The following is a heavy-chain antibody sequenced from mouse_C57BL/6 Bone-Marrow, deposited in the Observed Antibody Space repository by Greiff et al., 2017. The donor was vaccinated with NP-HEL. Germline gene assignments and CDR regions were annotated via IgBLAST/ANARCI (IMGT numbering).Heavy chain of an antibody. CDR3: ARDYYYGPYWYFDV. CDR2: ISYDGSN. V-gene: IGHV3-6*01. J-gene: IGHJ1*03. Sequence: EVKVEESGPGLVKPSQSLSLTCSVTGYSITSGYYWNWIRQFPGNKLEWMGYISYDGSNNYNPSLKNRISITRDTSKNQFFLKLNSVTTEDTATYYCARDYYYGPYWYFDVWGTGTTVTVSS. D-gene: IGHD1-1*01. CDR1: GYSITSGYY.